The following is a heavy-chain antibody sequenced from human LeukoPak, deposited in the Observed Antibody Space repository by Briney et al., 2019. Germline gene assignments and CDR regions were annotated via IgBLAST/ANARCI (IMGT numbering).Heavy chain of an antibody. V-gene: IGHV3-30*02. Sequence: GGSLRLSCAASGFTFSSYGMHWVRQAPGKGLEWVAFIRYDGSNKYYADSVKGRFTISRDNSKNTLYLQTNSLRAEDTAVYYCARDRISYGSGSRFDYWGQGTLVTVSS. D-gene: IGHD3-10*01. CDR1: GFTFSSYG. J-gene: IGHJ4*02. CDR3: ARDRISYGSGSRFDY. CDR2: IRYDGSNK.